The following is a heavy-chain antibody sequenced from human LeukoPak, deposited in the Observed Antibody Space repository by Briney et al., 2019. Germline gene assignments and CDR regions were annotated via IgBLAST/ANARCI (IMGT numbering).Heavy chain of an antibody. CDR1: GFTFSSYE. J-gene: IGHJ4*01. V-gene: IGHV3-48*03. Sequence: TGGSLRLSCAASGFTFSSYEMNWVRQAPGKGPEWVSYISGSGSTIYYADSVKGRFTMSRDNAKNSLDLQMNSLRAEDTAVYYCTSGRGTGYSQNYYFEFWGHGTLVTVSS. D-gene: IGHD3-9*01. CDR3: TSGRGTGYSQNYYFEF. CDR2: ISGSGSTI.